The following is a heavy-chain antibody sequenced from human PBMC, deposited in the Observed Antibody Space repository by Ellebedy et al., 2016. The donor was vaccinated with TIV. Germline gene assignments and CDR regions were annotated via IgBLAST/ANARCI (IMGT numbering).Heavy chain of an antibody. J-gene: IGHJ6*02. CDR1: GFTFDDYT. CDR2: ISWDGGST. D-gene: IGHD3-10*01. Sequence: GESLKISXAASGFTFDDYTMHWVRQAPGKGLEWVSLISWDGGSTYYADSVKGRFTISRDNSKNSLYLQMNSLRTEDTALYYCARALMVRGVPLYEIYYYYGMDVWGQGTTVTVSS. CDR3: ARALMVRGVPLYEIYYYYGMDV. V-gene: IGHV3-43*01.